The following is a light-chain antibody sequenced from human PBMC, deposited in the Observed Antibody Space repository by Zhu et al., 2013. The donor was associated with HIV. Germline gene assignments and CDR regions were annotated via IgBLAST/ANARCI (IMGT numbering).Light chain of an antibody. CDR1: QSVSSS. J-gene: IGKJ3*01. Sequence: EIVLTQSPGTLSLSPGDTATLSCRASQSVSSSFLAWYQQKIGQPPRLLMYETSTRAAGIPARFSGSGSGTEFTLTISSLQSEDFAVYYCQQYNNWPEAFGPGTKVDIK. CDR2: ETS. CDR3: QQYNNWPEA. V-gene: IGKV3D-15*01.